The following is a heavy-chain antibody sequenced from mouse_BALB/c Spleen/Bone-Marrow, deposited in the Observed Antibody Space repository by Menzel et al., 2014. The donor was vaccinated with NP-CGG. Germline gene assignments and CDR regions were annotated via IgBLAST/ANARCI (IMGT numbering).Heavy chain of an antibody. V-gene: IGHV14-4*02. CDR3: NAEITTRAWFSN. CDR1: DFNIKDYY. J-gene: IGHJ3*01. D-gene: IGHD2-4*01. CDR2: IVPESGDT. Sequence: VQLQQSGAELVRSGASVRLSCTTSDFNIKDYYIHWVKQRPVQGLEWIGWIVPESGDTEYAPKFQGKATMSADTSSNTAYLQLSSRTSEDTAVYYCNAEITTRAWFSNWGQGTLVTVSA.